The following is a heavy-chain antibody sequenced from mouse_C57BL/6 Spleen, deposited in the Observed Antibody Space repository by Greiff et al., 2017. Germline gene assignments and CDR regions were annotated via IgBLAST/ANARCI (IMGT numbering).Heavy chain of an antibody. CDR3: AIGGYIYYAMDY. V-gene: IGHV1-74*01. J-gene: IGHJ4*01. CDR2: IHPSDSDT. Sequence: QVQLQQPGAELVKPGASVKVSCKASGYTFPSYWMHWVKQRPGQGLEWIGRIHPSDSDTNYNQKFKGQATLTVDKSSSTSYMQLSSLTSEDSAVYYCAIGGYIYYAMDYWGQGTSVTVSS. CDR1: GYTFPSYW. D-gene: IGHD1-3*01.